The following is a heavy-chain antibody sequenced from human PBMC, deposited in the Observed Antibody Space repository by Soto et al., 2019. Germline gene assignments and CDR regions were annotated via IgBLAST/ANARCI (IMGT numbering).Heavy chain of an antibody. D-gene: IGHD1-26*01. V-gene: IGHV3-64D*06. CDR3: VKDLDYLVGTHADLFD. Sequence: LGCRQALGKKLEYVSAISSNGGSTYYADSVKGRFTISRDNSKNTLYLQMSSLRAEDTAVYYCVKDLDYLVGTHADLFD. CDR2: ISSNGGST. J-gene: IGHJ2*01.